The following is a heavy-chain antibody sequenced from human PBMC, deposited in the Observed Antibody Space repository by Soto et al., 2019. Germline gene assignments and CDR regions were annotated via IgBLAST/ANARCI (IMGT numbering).Heavy chain of an antibody. CDR3: ARGDPLLWFGEKVYYGMAV. CDR1: GGSISSYY. Sequence: QVQLQESGPGLVKPSETLSLTCTVSGGSISSYYWSWIRQPPGKGLEWIGYIYYSGSTNYNPSLKSRVTISVDTSKHQFSLKLSSVTAADTAVYYCARGDPLLWFGEKVYYGMAVWGQGTTVTVSS. CDR2: IYYSGST. D-gene: IGHD3-10*01. V-gene: IGHV4-59*01. J-gene: IGHJ6*02.